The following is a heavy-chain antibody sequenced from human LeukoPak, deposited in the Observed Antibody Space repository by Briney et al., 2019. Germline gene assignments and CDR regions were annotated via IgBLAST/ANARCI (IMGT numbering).Heavy chain of an antibody. J-gene: IGHJ4*02. CDR2: ISSSTNTI. CDR3: ARDLGYCTSTNCPFDS. Sequence: SGGSLRLSCAASGFTFSSYEMNWVRQAPGKGLEWISYISSSTNTIYYADSVKGRFTVSRDNAKNSLYLQMNSLRAEDTALYYCARDLGYCTSTNCPFDSWGQGTLVTVSS. V-gene: IGHV3-48*03. D-gene: IGHD2-2*01. CDR1: GFTFSSYE.